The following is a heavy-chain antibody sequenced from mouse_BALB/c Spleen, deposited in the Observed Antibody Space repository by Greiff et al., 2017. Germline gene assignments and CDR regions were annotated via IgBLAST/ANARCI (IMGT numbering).Heavy chain of an antibody. D-gene: IGHD1-1*01. CDR3: ARRYYGSSYAMDY. CDR1: GYTFTSYW. V-gene: IGHV1-69*02. J-gene: IGHJ4*01. Sequence: QVQLQQPGAELVKPGASVKLSCKASGYTFTSYWMHWVKQRPGQGLEWIGEIDPSDSYTNYNQKFKGKATLTVDKSSSTAYMQLSSLTSEDSAVYYCARRYYGSSYAMDYWGQGTSVTVSS. CDR2: IDPSDSYT.